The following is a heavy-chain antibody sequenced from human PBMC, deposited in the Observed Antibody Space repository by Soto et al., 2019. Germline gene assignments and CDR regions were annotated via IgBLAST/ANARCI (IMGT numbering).Heavy chain of an antibody. V-gene: IGHV3-30*18. Sequence: QVQLVESGGGVVQPGRSLRLSCAASGFTFSSYGMHWVRQAPGKGLEWVAVISYDGSNKYYADSVKGRFTISRDNSKNTLYLQMNSLRAEDTAVYYCAKDWGDGSGSGDYWGQGTLVTVSS. J-gene: IGHJ4*02. CDR1: GFTFSSYG. CDR3: AKDWGDGSGSGDY. D-gene: IGHD3-10*01. CDR2: ISYDGSNK.